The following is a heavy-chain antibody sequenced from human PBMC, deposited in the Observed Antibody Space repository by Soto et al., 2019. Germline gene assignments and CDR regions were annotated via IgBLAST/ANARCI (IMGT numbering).Heavy chain of an antibody. D-gene: IGHD1-7*01. J-gene: IGHJ4*02. V-gene: IGHV3-21*01. Sequence: EVQLVESGGGLVKPGGSLRLSCAASGFTFSDYSMNWVRQAPGKGLEWVSSISSSSNYIYYADSVKGRFTISRDNAKNSLYLQMNSLRAEDTAVYYCVKAGAPNWNYGGYWGQGTLVTVSS. CDR3: VKAGAPNWNYGGY. CDR2: ISSSSNYI. CDR1: GFTFSDYS.